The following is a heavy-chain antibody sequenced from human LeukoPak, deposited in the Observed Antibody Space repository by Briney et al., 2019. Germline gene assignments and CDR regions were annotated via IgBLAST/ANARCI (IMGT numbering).Heavy chain of an antibody. CDR1: GYTLNELS. CDR3: ATVVVPAATVGG. CDR2: FDPEDGET. J-gene: IGHJ4*02. V-gene: IGHV1-24*01. D-gene: IGHD2-2*01. Sequence: ASVKVSCKVSGYTLNELSMHWVRQARGKGLECMGGFDPEDGETIYAQKFQGRVTMTEDTSTDTAYMGLSSLRSEDTAVYYCATVVVPAATVGGWGQGTLVTVSS.